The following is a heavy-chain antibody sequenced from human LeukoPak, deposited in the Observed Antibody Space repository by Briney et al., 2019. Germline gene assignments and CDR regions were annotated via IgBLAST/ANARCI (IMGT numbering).Heavy chain of an antibody. Sequence: GGSLRLSCAASGFTFSSYGMHWFRQAPGKGLEWVAVIWYDGSNKYYADSVKGRFTISRDNSKNTLYLQMNSLRAEDTAVYYCAKDASFMEGAIPDYWGQGTLVTVSS. J-gene: IGHJ4*02. V-gene: IGHV3-33*06. CDR1: GFTFSSYG. CDR3: AKDASFMEGAIPDY. CDR2: IWYDGSNK. D-gene: IGHD1-26*01.